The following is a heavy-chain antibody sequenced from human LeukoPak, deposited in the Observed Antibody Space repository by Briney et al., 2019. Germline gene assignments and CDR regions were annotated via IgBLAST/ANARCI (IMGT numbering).Heavy chain of an antibody. Sequence: ASVKVSCKASGYTFTGYYMHWVRQAPGQGLEWMGWINPNSGGTNYAQKFQGRVTMTRDTSISTAYMELSRLRSDDTAVYYCARAGSVTIFGVVISRKNWFDPWGQGTLVTVSS. J-gene: IGHJ5*02. CDR3: ARAGSVTIFGVVISRKNWFDP. CDR2: INPNSGGT. CDR1: GYTFTGYY. D-gene: IGHD3-3*01. V-gene: IGHV1-2*02.